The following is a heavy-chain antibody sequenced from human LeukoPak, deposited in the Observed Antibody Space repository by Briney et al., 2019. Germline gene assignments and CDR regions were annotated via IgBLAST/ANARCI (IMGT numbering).Heavy chain of an antibody. Sequence: PSETLSLTCTVSGVSITHYYWSWIRQPPGKGLEWIGYIFYSGNTNYNPSLKSRVTISVDTSKNQFSLKLSSVTAADTAVYYCARHWETSSWYVDYWGQGTLVTVSS. CDR3: ARHWETSSWYVDY. D-gene: IGHD6-13*01. V-gene: IGHV4-59*08. CDR1: GVSITHYY. CDR2: IFYSGNT. J-gene: IGHJ4*02.